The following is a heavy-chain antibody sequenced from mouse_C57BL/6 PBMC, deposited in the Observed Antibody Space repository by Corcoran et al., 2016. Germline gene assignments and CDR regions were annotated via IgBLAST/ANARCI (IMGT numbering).Heavy chain of an antibody. J-gene: IGHJ4*01. D-gene: IGHD2-1*01. CDR3: ARDGGLYYGNYGAMDY. CDR2: INPNNGGT. V-gene: IGHV1-26*01. CDR1: GYTFTDYY. Sequence: EVQLQQSGPELVKPGASVKISCKASGYTFTDYYMNWVKQSHGKSLEWIGDINPNNGGTSYNQKFKGKATLTVDKSSSTAYMELRSLTSEDSAVYYCARDGGLYYGNYGAMDYWGQGTSVTVSS.